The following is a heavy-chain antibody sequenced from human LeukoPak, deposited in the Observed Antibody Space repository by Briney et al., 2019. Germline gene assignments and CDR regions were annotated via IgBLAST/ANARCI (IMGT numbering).Heavy chain of an antibody. D-gene: IGHD3-10*01. CDR3: ASYYASGSYFSY. Sequence: PSETLSLTCTVSGGSISSGSYYWSWIRQPAGKGLEWIGRIYTSGSTNYNPSLKSRVTISVDTSKNQFSLKLSSVTAADTAVYYCASYYASGSYFSYWGQGTLVTVSS. CDR2: IYTSGST. J-gene: IGHJ4*02. V-gene: IGHV4-61*02. CDR1: GGSISSGSYY.